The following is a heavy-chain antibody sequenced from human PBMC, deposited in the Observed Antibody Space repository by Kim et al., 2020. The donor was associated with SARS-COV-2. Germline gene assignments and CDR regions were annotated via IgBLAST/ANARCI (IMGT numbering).Heavy chain of an antibody. V-gene: IGHV3-7*03. J-gene: IGHJ3*02. Sequence: GGSLRLSCAASGFTFSSYWMSWVRQAPGKGLEWVANIKQDGSEKYYVDSVKGRFTISRDNAKNSLYLQMNSLRAEDTAVYYCARVDYGGNSRYYDIWGQGTMVTVSS. CDR2: IKQDGSEK. D-gene: IGHD4-17*01. CDR1: GFTFSSYW. CDR3: ARVDYGGNSRYYDI.